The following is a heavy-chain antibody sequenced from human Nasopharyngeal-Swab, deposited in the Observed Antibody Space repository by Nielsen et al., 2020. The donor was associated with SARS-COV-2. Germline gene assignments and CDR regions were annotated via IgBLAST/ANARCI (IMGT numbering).Heavy chain of an antibody. CDR2: ISSSSSYI. J-gene: IGHJ1*01. V-gene: IGHV3-21*04. D-gene: IGHD1-7*01. CDR3: ARVGYNWNSGYFQH. Sequence: GESLKISCAASGFTFSSYSMNRVRQAPGKGLEWVSSISSSSSYIYYADSVKGRFTISRDNAKNSLYLQMNSLRAEDTAVFYCARVGYNWNSGYFQHWGQGTLVTVSS. CDR1: GFTFSSYS.